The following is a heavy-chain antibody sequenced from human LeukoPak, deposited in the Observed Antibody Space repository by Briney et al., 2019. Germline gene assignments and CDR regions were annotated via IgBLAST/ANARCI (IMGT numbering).Heavy chain of an antibody. J-gene: IGHJ6*02. CDR1: GYSFTSCW. D-gene: IGHD5-18*01. V-gene: IGHV5-51*01. CDR2: IYPGDSDT. Sequence: GESLQISCQGSGYSFTSCWIGWVRQMPGKGLEWMGIIYPGDSDTRYSPSFQGQVTVSADKSISTAYLQWSSLKASDTAMYYCARHRYTAMVPYYGMDVWGQGTTVTVSS. CDR3: ARHRYTAMVPYYGMDV.